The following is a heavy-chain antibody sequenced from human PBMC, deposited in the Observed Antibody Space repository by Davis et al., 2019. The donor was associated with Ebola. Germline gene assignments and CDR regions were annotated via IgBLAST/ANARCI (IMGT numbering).Heavy chain of an antibody. CDR3: AKAISTMGYHFDY. Sequence: GGSLRLSCAASGFTFRNYGMHWVRQAPGKGLEWVAIVSSDGDKKIYADSVKGRFTISRDNSKNTLYLEMTSLRIGDTAVYYCAKAISTMGYHFDYWGQGTLVPVSS. V-gene: IGHV3-30*18. J-gene: IGHJ4*02. CDR2: VSSDGDKK. CDR1: GFTFRNYG. D-gene: IGHD3-10*01.